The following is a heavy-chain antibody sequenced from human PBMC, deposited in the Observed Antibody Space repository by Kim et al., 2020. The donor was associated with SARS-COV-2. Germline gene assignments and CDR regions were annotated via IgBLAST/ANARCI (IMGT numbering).Heavy chain of an antibody. V-gene: IGHV3-74*01. J-gene: IGHJ3*02. Sequence: GGSLRLSCAASGFTFSSEWMHWVRQGPGMGLVWVSRINPYGSITYYADSVKGRFTISRDNAKNTLYLQMNSLRAEDTALYYCGRGILRTKGAFDIWGQG. D-gene: IGHD1-26*01. CDR3: GRGILRTKGAFDI. CDR1: GFTFSSEW. CDR2: INPYGSIT.